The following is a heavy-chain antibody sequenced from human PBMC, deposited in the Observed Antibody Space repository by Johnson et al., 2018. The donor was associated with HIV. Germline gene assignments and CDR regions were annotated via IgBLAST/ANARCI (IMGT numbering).Heavy chain of an antibody. CDR1: GFFFSGSA. CDR2: IRSKANNYAT. CDR3: SYAFDI. V-gene: IGHV3-73*02. Sequence: VQLVESGGGLVQPGGSLKLSCAASGFFFSGSAMHWVRQASGKGLEWVGRIRSKANNYATTYAASLKGRFTISRDDSKNTAYLQMNSLKTEGTAVYYCSYAFDIWGQGTMVTVSS. J-gene: IGHJ3*02.